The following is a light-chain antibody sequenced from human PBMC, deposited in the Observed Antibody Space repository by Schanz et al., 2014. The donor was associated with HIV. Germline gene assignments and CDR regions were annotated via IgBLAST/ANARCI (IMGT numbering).Light chain of an antibody. J-gene: IGKJ3*01. CDR1: QSVSGDY. CDR2: GAY. V-gene: IGKV3-20*01. CDR3: QNYGSS. Sequence: EIVLTQSPGTLSLSPGERATLSCRASQSVSGDYFAWYQQKPGQAPRLLIYGAYTRATGIPARFSGSGSGTDFTLTISRLEREDFAVYYCQNYGSSLGPGTKVDIK.